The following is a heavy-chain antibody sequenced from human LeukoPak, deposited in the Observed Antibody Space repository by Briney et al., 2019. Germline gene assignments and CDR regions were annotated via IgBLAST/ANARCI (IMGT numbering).Heavy chain of an antibody. V-gene: IGHV1-2*06. Sequence: ASVKVSCKASGCTFTGYYMHWVRQAPGQGLEWMGRINPNSGGTNYAQKFQGRVTMTRDTSISTAYMELSRLRSDDTAVYYCARGGFKDYYYMDAWGKGTTVTVSS. D-gene: IGHD2-15*01. CDR3: ARGGFKDYYYMDA. J-gene: IGHJ6*03. CDR1: GCTFTGYY. CDR2: INPNSGGT.